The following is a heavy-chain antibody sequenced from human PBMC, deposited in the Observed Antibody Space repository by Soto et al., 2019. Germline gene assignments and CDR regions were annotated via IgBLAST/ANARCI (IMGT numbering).Heavy chain of an antibody. Sequence: QVQLVQSGAEVKKPGASVKVACKASGYTFTSYGISWVRQAPGQGLEWMGWISGEGGNTKFVEKFQGRVTMTIDTSTSTAFMELRSLRSDDTAVYYCARDLYTSSWFSDYYYYGMDVWGQGTTVTVSS. CDR1: GYTFTSYG. J-gene: IGHJ6*02. CDR3: ARDLYTSSWFSDYYYYGMDV. V-gene: IGHV1-18*04. D-gene: IGHD6-13*01. CDR2: ISGEGGNT.